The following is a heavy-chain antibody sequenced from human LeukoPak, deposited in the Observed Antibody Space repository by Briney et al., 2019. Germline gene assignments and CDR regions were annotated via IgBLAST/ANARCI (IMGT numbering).Heavy chain of an antibody. Sequence: GGSLRLSCAASGFTFSDYYMSWIRQPPGKGLEWVYYISSSGNTIYYADSVKGRFTISRDNAKNSLYLHMNSLRAEDTAVYYCARFPKRVDFWFWVDYWGQGTLVTVSS. J-gene: IGHJ4*02. V-gene: IGHV3-11*04. CDR1: GFTFSDYY. CDR3: ARFPKRVDFWFWVDY. CDR2: ISSSGNTI. D-gene: IGHD3-3*01.